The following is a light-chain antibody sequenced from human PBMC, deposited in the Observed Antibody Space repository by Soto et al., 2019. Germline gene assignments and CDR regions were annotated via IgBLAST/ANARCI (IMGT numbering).Light chain of an antibody. CDR2: GAV. CDR3: QQYGFPPWT. CDR1: QSVYSSH. J-gene: IGKJ1*01. V-gene: IGKV3-20*01. Sequence: EIVLTQSPGTLSLSAGERATLSCEASQSVYSSHLAWYQQKPGQSPRLLIYGAVSRAPGIPARFSGSASGTEFTLSISRLEPEDSAVYYCQQYGFPPWTFGQGTKVEV.